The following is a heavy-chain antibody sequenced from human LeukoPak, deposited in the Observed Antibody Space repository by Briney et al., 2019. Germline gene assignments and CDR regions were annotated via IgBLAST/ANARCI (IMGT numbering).Heavy chain of an antibody. J-gene: IGHJ4*02. D-gene: IGHD1-26*01. CDR1: GFTFSSYA. V-gene: IGHV3-23*01. CDR2: ISGSGGST. CDR3: AKLMWELRIDY. Sequence: GGSLRLSCAASGFTFSSYAMSWVCQAPGKGLEWVSAISGSGGSTYYADSVKGRFTISRDNSKNTLYLQMNSLRAEDTAIYYCAKLMWELRIDYWGQGTLVTVSS.